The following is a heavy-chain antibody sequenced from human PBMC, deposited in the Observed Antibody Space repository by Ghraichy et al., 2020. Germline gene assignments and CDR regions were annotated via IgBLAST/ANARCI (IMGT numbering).Heavy chain of an antibody. Sequence: SETLSLTCAVYGGSFSGYYWSWIRQPPGKGLEWIGEINHSGSTNYNPSLKSRVTISVDTSKNQFSLKLSSVTAADTAVYFCAVLHAPGIAAAAPFDYWGQGTLVTVSS. CDR1: GGSFSGYY. CDR3: AVLHAPGIAAAAPFDY. CDR2: INHSGST. D-gene: IGHD6-13*01. J-gene: IGHJ4*02. V-gene: IGHV4-34*01.